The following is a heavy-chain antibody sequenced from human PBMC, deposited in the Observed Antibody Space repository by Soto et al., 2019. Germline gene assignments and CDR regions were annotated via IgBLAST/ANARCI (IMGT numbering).Heavy chain of an antibody. D-gene: IGHD3-22*01. J-gene: IGHJ4*02. CDR2: INDDGSER. CDR3: AREFYGYSTYGPGDY. V-gene: IGHV3-7*01. Sequence: EAQLVESGGGLVQPGGSLRRSCEASGFMFGVYWMSWVRQAPGKGLEWVANINDDGSERTSVDSVKGRFTISRDNPNDSLCIPVNSLRDEDTAVYYAAREFYGYSTYGPGDYWGQGTLVAVSS. CDR1: GFMFGVYW.